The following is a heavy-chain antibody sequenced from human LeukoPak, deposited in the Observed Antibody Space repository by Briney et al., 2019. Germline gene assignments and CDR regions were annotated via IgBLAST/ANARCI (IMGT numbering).Heavy chain of an antibody. D-gene: IGHD4-17*01. CDR1: GASISSYY. CDR2: MSISGIT. V-gene: IGHV4-4*07. CDR3: ARDDYEERYFDY. Sequence: KSSETLSLTCTVSGASISSYYWAWIRQPAGKGLEWMGRMSISGITTYNPSLKSRVTMSADTSKNQFSLKVSSVTAADTAVYYCARDDYEERYFDYWGQGTLVTVSS. J-gene: IGHJ4*02.